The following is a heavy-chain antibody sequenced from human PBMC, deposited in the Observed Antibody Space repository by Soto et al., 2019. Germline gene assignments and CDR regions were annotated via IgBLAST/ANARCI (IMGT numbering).Heavy chain of an antibody. CDR2: INSDGTRI. CDR1: GFTFTNYR. CDR3: ARAGDWNYVQDF. Sequence: EVQLVESGGGLVQPGGSLRLSCVASGFTFTNYRIHWVRQAPGKGLVWVARINSDGTRINYADSVKGRFTISRDNAKNTVFLQMNILRDEDSAVYFCARAGDWNYVQDFWGQGTLVTVSS. J-gene: IGHJ4*02. D-gene: IGHD1-7*01. V-gene: IGHV3-74*01.